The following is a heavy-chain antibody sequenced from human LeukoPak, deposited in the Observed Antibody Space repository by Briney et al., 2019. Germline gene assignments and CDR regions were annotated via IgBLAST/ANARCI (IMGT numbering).Heavy chain of an antibody. J-gene: IGHJ4*02. D-gene: IGHD3-3*01. V-gene: IGHV4-59*08. CDR1: GGSISGSY. CDR3: AMGGSGYYPGY. CDR2: IYHSGGT. Sequence: SETLSLTCTVSGGSISGSYWSWIRQPPGKGLEWIGYIYHSGGTNYNPSLNSRVTISLDTSNNHFSLRLSSVTAADTAVYYCAMGGSGYYPGYWGQGTLVTVSS.